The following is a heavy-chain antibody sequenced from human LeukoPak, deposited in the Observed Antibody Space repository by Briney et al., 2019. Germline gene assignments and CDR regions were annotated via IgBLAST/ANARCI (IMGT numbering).Heavy chain of an antibody. V-gene: IGHV1-2*02. J-gene: IGHJ4*02. CDR1: GYDFTDRY. D-gene: IGHD2/OR15-2a*01. Sequence: ASVKVSCKASGYDFTDRYMHWVRQVPGQGLEWMGFIKLESGFTNYAEKFQDRVTMSRDTSITTVYMELSSLGSGDTALYYCSTEDKYCKTTTCDDYWGQGTLVTVSS. CDR3: STEDKYCKTTTCDDY. CDR2: IKLESGFT.